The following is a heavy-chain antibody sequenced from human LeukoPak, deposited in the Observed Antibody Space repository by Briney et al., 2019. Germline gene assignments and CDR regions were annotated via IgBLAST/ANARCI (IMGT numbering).Heavy chain of an antibody. D-gene: IGHD3-3*01. CDR1: GYTFTSYA. Sequence: ASVKVSCKASGYTFTSYAMNWVRQAPGQGLEWMGWINTNTGNPTYAQGFTGRFVFSLDTSVSTAYLQISSLMAEDTAVYYCARGNYDFWSGHQGKDAFDIWGQGTMVTVSS. CDR3: ARGNYDFWSGHQGKDAFDI. V-gene: IGHV7-4-1*02. J-gene: IGHJ3*02. CDR2: INTNTGNP.